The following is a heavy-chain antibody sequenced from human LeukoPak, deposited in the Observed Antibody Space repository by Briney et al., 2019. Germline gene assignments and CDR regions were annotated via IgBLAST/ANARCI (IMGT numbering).Heavy chain of an antibody. CDR1: GGSISSSTYY. V-gene: IGHV4-39*01. CDR2: VYYSGST. CDR3: ARHPPAGFYYYMDV. Sequence: SQTLSLTCTVSGGSISSSTYYWGWIRQPPGKGLEWIGSVYYSGSTYYHPSLKSRVTISVDTSKNQFSLKLRSVTAADTAVYYCARHPPAGFYYYMDVWGKGTTVTVPS. J-gene: IGHJ6*03.